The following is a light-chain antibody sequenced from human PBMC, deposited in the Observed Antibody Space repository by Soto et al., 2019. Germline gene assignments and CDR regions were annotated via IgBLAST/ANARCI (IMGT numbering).Light chain of an antibody. CDR1: QSISSW. J-gene: IGKJ1*01. Sequence: DIQMTQSPSTLSGSVGDRVTITCRAGQSISSWLAWYQQKPGKAPKLLIYDASSLESGVPSRFSGSGSGTEFTLTISSLQPDDFATYYCQQYNSYSTWTFGQGTKVDIK. CDR2: DAS. CDR3: QQYNSYSTWT. V-gene: IGKV1-5*01.